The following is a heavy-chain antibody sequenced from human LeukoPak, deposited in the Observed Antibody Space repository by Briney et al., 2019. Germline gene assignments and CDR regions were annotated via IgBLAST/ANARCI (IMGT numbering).Heavy chain of an antibody. CDR1: GGSITRYY. CDR3: ARQSGWADAFDI. Sequence: SETLSLTCTVSGGSITRYYWSWIRQPPGKGLEWIGYIYYSGSTNYNPSLKSRLTISVDTSKTQFSLRLSSVTAADTAVYYCARQSGWADAFDIWGQGTMVTVSS. J-gene: IGHJ3*02. V-gene: IGHV4-59*08. CDR2: IYYSGST. D-gene: IGHD6-19*01.